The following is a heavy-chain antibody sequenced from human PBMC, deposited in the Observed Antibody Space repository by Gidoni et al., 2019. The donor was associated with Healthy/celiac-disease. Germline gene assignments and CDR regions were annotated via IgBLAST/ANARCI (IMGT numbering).Heavy chain of an antibody. CDR1: GGTFSSYA. Sequence: QVQLLQSGAEVKKPGSSATVSCKASGGTFSSYAIGWSRQAPGQGLEWMGGIIPIFGTANYAQKFQGRVTITADESTSTAYMELSSLRSEDTAVYYCARKVVVPAAITYYYYGMDVWGQGTTVTVSS. CDR2: IIPIFGTA. D-gene: IGHD2-2*01. CDR3: ARKVVVPAAITYYYYGMDV. J-gene: IGHJ6*02. V-gene: IGHV1-69*01.